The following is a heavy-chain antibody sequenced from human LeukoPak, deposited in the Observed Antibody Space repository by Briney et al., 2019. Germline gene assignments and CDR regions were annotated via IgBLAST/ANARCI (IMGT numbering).Heavy chain of an antibody. CDR3: AREVGIAVATLDY. V-gene: IGHV1-2*02. CDR2: INPNSGGT. CDR1: GYTFTGYY. D-gene: IGHD6-19*01. J-gene: IGHJ4*02. Sequence: ASVKVSCKASGYTFTGYYMHWVRQAPGQGLEWMGWINPNSGGTNYAQKFQGRVTMTRDTSISTAYMELRSLRSDDTAVYYCAREVGIAVATLDYWGQGTLVTVSS.